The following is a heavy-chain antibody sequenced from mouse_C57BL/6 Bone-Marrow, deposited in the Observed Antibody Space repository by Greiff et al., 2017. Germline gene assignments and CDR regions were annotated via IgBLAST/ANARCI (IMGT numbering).Heavy chain of an antibody. Sequence: QVQLQQSGAELARPGASVKLSCKASGYTFTSYGISWVKQRTGQGLEWIGEIYPRSGNTYYNEKFKGKATLTADKSSSTAYMGLRSLTSEDSAVYFWARHTPDLGRGYFDVWGTGTTVTVAS. CDR3: ARHTPDLGRGYFDV. J-gene: IGHJ1*03. CDR2: IYPRSGNT. D-gene: IGHD4-1*01. CDR1: GYTFTSYG. V-gene: IGHV1-81*01.